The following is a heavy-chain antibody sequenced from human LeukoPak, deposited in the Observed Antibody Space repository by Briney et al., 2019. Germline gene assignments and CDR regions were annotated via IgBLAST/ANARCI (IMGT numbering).Heavy chain of an antibody. J-gene: IGHJ4*02. Sequence: SETLSLTCTVSGDSISSFYWSWIRQPPGKGLEWIGYICYSGSTNYNPSLKSRVTISVDTSKNQFSLKLSSVTAADTAVYYCARQDTAMEGFVDYWGQGTLVTVSS. D-gene: IGHD5-18*01. V-gene: IGHV4-59*08. CDR2: ICYSGST. CDR3: ARQDTAMEGFVDY. CDR1: GDSISSFY.